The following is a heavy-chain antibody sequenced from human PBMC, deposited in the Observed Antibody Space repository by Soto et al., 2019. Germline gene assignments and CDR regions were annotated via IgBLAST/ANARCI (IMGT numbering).Heavy chain of an antibody. V-gene: IGHV4-4*07. CDR2: IYPTGST. Sequence: PSETLSLTCTVSGDSFINYYCSCFGNSSGKGLEWIGRIYPTGSTTYNPSLKSRLTMSVDTSKNQFSLRLTSMTAADTAVYYCATGRSEVVPGAMDTWGQGTLVTVSS. D-gene: IGHD2-2*01. CDR1: GDSFINYY. J-gene: IGHJ5*02. CDR3: ATGRSEVVPGAMDT.